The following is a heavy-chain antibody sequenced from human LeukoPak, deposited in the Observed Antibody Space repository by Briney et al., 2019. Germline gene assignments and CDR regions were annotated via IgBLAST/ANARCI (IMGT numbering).Heavy chain of an antibody. Sequence: ASVKFSCKASGYTFTSYDINWVRQATGQGLEWMGWMNPNSGNTGYAQKFQGRVTITRNTSISTAYMELSSLRSEDTAVYYCARARRYCSSTSCYSDFHYWGQGTLVTVSS. CDR3: ARARRYCSSTSCYSDFHY. CDR2: MNPNSGNT. D-gene: IGHD2-2*01. V-gene: IGHV1-8*03. J-gene: IGHJ4*02. CDR1: GYTFTSYD.